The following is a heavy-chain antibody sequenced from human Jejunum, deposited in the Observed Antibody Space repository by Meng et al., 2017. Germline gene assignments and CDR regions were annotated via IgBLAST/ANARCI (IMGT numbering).Heavy chain of an antibody. CDR1: GGFASSGSYY. CDR2: NFDNGRT. Sequence: PGRVRASETLSLPCTVSGGFASSGSYYWTWVRQSPGKGLEWIGYNFDNGRTNYNPSLKSRVTMSVDTSRNQFSLKLSSVTAADTAVYYCARDNWGSIDYWGQGVLVTVSS. J-gene: IGHJ4*02. V-gene: IGHV4-61*01. CDR3: ARDNWGSIDY. D-gene: IGHD7-27*01.